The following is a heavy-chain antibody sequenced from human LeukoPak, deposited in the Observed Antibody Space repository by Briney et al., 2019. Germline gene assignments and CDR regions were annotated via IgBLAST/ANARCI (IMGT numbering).Heavy chain of an antibody. Sequence: SQTLSLTCTVSGVSISSGGYYWSWIRQHPGKGLEWIGYIYYSGSTYYNPSLKSRVTISVDTSKNHFSLKLSSVTAADTAVYYCARVRRVRGSYYYGMDVWGQGTTVTVSS. CDR1: GVSISSGGYY. V-gene: IGHV4-31*03. J-gene: IGHJ6*02. D-gene: IGHD3-10*01. CDR3: ARVRRVRGSYYYGMDV. CDR2: IYYSGST.